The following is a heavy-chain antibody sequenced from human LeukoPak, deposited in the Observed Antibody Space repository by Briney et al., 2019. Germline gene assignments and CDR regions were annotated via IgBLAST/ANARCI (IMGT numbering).Heavy chain of an antibody. J-gene: IGHJ4*02. CDR2: MNPNSGNT. CDR3: TRGLRGEQQFLRAFDD. V-gene: IGHV1-8*01. D-gene: IGHD6-13*01. CDR1: GYTFSSYD. Sequence: ASVKVSCKASGYTFSSYDINWVRQATGQGLEWMGWMNPNSGNTGYAQKFQGRVSMTSNTSISTAYMELSSLRSEDTAVYYCTRGLRGEQQFLRAFDDWGQGPLVTVSS.